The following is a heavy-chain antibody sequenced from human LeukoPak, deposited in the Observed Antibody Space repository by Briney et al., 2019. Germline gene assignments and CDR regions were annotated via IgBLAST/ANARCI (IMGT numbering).Heavy chain of an antibody. CDR2: ISSGGSTI. CDR1: GFTFSDYY. V-gene: IGHV3-11*01. Sequence: KPGGSLRLSCAASGFTFSDYYMSWIRQAPGKGLEWVSYISSGGSTIYYADSVKGRFTISRDNAKNSLYLQMNSLRAEDSAVYYCAKTSNMITFGGVIDLGPIDYWGQGTLVTVSS. CDR3: AKTSNMITFGGVIDLGPIDY. J-gene: IGHJ4*02. D-gene: IGHD3-16*02.